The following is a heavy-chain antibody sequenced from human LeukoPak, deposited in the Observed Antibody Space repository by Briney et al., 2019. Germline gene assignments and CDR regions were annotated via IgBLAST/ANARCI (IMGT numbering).Heavy chain of an antibody. CDR2: IKQDGSEK. Sequence: GGSLRPSCEASGFTFSDYWMSWVRQAPGKGLEWVANIKQDGSEKYYLDSVKGRFTISRDNAKNSLYLQMNSLRAEDTAVYYCARDRDYGSGRSYGLFDYWGQGSLVTVSS. V-gene: IGHV3-7*01. D-gene: IGHD3-10*01. CDR1: GFTFSDYW. CDR3: ARDRDYGSGRSYGLFDY. J-gene: IGHJ4*02.